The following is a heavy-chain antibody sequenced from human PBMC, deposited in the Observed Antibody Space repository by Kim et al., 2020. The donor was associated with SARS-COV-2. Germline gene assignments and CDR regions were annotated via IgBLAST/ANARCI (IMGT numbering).Heavy chain of an antibody. Sequence: GGSLRLSCEASGFTFSSYSMNWVRQAPGKGLEWVSSISSSSSYIYYADSVKGRFTISRDNAKNSLYLQMNSLRAEDTAVYYCARSATHYYDSSGYYPRHFDYCGQGTLVTVSS. V-gene: IGHV3-21*01. D-gene: IGHD3-22*01. CDR3: ARSATHYYDSSGYYPRHFDY. CDR1: GFTFSSYS. CDR2: ISSSSSYI. J-gene: IGHJ4*02.